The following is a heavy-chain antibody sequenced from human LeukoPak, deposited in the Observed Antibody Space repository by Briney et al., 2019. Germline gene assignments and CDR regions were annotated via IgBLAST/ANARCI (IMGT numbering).Heavy chain of an antibody. CDR2: ISSSGSSI. CDR1: GFTFSDYY. V-gene: IGHV3-11*01. Sequence: GGSLRLSCAASGFTFSDYYMSWIRQAPGKGLEWVSYISSSGSSICHADSVKGRFTISRDNAKNSLYLQMNSLRAEDTAVYYCARDGRPDILTGYYNDWGQGTLVSVSS. J-gene: IGHJ4*02. D-gene: IGHD3-9*01. CDR3: ARDGRPDILTGYYND.